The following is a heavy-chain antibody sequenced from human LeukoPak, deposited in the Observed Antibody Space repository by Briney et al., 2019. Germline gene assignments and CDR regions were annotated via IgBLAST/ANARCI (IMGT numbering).Heavy chain of an antibody. CDR3: ARDGYYDFWSGYYYYYYYMDV. V-gene: IGHV3-21*01. Sequence: PGGSLRLSCAASGFTFSRYSMNWVRQAPGKGQEWVSSISSSSSYIYYADSVTGRFTISRDNAKNSLSLQINILRVQDPPVYYFARDGYYDFWSGYYYYYYYMDVWGKGTTVTVSS. D-gene: IGHD3-3*01. CDR1: GFTFSRYS. CDR2: ISSSSSYI. J-gene: IGHJ6*03.